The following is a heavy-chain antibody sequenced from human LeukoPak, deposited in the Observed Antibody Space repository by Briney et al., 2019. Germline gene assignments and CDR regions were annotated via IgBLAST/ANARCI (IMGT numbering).Heavy chain of an antibody. J-gene: IGHJ4*02. V-gene: IGHV3-33*06. CDR3: AKYQLNNGWSRGPDY. D-gene: IGHD6-19*01. Sequence: GGSLRLSCAASGFIFSTYGIHWVRQAPGKGLEWVAVIWHDGSKSYYIESVKGRLTVSRDNSRNTAYLQMDSLRAEDTAVYYCAKYQLNNGWSRGPDYWGQGTLATVSS. CDR1: GFIFSTYG. CDR2: IWHDGSKS.